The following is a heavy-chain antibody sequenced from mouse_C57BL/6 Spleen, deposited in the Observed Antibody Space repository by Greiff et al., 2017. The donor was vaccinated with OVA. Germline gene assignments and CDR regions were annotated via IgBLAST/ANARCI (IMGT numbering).Heavy chain of an antibody. CDR1: GFTFSDYY. V-gene: IGHV5-16*01. CDR2: INYDGSST. CDR3: ARVGDGYLAY. Sequence: EVQLVESEGGLVQPGSSMKLSCTASGFTFSDYYMAWVRQVPEKGLEWVANINYDGSSTYYLDSLKSRFIISRDNAKNILYLQMSSLKSEDTATYYCARVGDGYLAYWGQGTLVTVSA. J-gene: IGHJ3*01. D-gene: IGHD2-3*01.